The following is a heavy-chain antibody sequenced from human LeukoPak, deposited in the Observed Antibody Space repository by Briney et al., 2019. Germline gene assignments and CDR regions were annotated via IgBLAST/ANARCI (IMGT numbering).Heavy chain of an antibody. D-gene: IGHD5-18*01. CDR1: GYTFTNEP. CDR2: INTHTGNP. Sequence: ASAKVSCKAYGYTFTNEPMNWVRQAPGQGLEWMGWINTHTGNPTYAQGFTGRFVFSLDTSVSTAHLQISSLKTEDTAVYYCARGRPLWDLWGQGTLVTVSS. CDR3: ARGRPLWDL. J-gene: IGHJ4*02. V-gene: IGHV7-4-1*02.